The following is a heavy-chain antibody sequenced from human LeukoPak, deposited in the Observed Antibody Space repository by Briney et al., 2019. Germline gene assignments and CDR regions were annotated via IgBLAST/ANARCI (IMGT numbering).Heavy chain of an antibody. CDR2: IFYSGST. CDR1: GDSISSSIYY. CDR3: AINSGWENYYYYYYMDV. D-gene: IGHD6-19*01. Sequence: PPETLSLTCTLSGDSISSSIYYWGWIRHPPGKGLEWLGIIFYSGSTYYNPSLKSRITISVDTSKNQFSLNLSSVTAADTAVYYCAINSGWENYYYYYYMDVWGKGTTVTVSS. V-gene: IGHV4-39*01. J-gene: IGHJ6*03.